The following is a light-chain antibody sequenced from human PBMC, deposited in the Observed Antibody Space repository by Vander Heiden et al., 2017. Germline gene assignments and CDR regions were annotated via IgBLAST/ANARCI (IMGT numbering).Light chain of an antibody. CDR1: QSISSY. CDR2: AAS. J-gene: IGKJ1*01. Sequence: DIQMTQSPSSLSASVGDRVTITCRASQSISSYLNWYQQKPGKAPKLQIYAASSLQSGVPSRFSGSGSGTDFTLTISRLQPEDIATYYCQQCESTPRTFGQGTKVEIK. V-gene: IGKV1-39*01. CDR3: QQCESTPRT.